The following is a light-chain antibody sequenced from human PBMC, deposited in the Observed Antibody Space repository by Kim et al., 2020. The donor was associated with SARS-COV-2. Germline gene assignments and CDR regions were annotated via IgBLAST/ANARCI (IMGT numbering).Light chain of an antibody. CDR1: SSNIGSNY. V-gene: IGLV1-47*01. Sequence: PGQRVTIPCSGSSSNIGSNYVYWYQQLPGTAPKRLIYRNNQRPSGVPDRFSGSKSGTSASLAISGLRSEDEADYYCAAWDDSLSVVFGGGTQLTVL. CDR3: AAWDDSLSVV. CDR2: RNN. J-gene: IGLJ2*01.